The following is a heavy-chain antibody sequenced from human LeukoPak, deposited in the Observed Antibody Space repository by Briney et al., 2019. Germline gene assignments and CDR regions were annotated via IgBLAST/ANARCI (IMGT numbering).Heavy chain of an antibody. V-gene: IGHV1-46*01. Sequence: GTSVTVSPTASAYTFSTYYLHWVRQAPGQGLEWMGMINPSDGSTSYAQKFQGRVTMTRDKSTSTVYMELRSLRSEDTAVYYCARVHARDYYYYYYMDVWGKGTTVTVSS. J-gene: IGHJ6*03. CDR2: INPSDGST. CDR3: ARVHARDYYYYYYMDV. CDR1: AYTFSTYY.